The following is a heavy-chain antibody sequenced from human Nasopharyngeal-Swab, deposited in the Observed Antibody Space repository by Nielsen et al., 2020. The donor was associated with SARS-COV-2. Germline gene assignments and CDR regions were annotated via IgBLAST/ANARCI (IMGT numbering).Heavy chain of an antibody. V-gene: IGHV3-33*01. Sequence: VRQAPGKGLEWGAVIWYDGSNKYYADSVKGRFTISRDNSKNTLYLQMNSLRAEDTGVYYCASPLAPDGYNYGFAFDIWGQGTMVTVSS. CDR3: ASPLAPDGYNYGFAFDI. D-gene: IGHD5-24*01. J-gene: IGHJ3*02. CDR2: IWYDGSNK.